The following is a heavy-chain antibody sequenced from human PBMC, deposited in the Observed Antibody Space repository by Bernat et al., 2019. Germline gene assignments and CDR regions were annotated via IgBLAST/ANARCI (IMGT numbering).Heavy chain of an antibody. V-gene: IGHV3-33*01. CDR3: ARSAYYLDY. J-gene: IGHJ4*02. CDR2: IWYDGSNK. Sequence: QVQLVESGGGVVQPGRSLRLSCAASGFTFSSYGMHWVRQAAGKGLEWVAVIWYDGSNKYYADSVKGRFTISRDNSKNTLYLQMNSLRAEDTAVYYCARSAYYLDYWGQGTLVTVSS. CDR1: GFTFSSYG.